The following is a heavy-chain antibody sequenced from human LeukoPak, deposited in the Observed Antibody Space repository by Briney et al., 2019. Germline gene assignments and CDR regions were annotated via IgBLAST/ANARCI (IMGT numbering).Heavy chain of an antibody. CDR3: AKEIGGYSRGMDV. J-gene: IGHJ6*02. D-gene: IGHD1-26*01. CDR2: IKNIGGSS. Sequence: GGSLRLSCAASGFTFSSYARSWVRQAPGKGVEWVSIIKNIGGSSYYADSVKGRFTVSRDNSKNTLHLQMNSLRAEDTAVYYCAKEIGGYSRGMDVWGQGTRVTVSS. CDR1: GFTFSSYA. V-gene: IGHV3-23*01.